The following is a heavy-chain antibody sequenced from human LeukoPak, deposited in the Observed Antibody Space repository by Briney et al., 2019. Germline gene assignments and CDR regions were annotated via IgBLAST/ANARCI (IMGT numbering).Heavy chain of an antibody. J-gene: IGHJ4*02. D-gene: IGHD6-13*01. V-gene: IGHV4-4*09. Sequence: PSETLSLTCTVSGGSMSSHYWTWIRQPPGKGLEWIGHIYTSGSTHYNPSLKSRIIISIDTSKNQFSLSLTSVSAADTAVYYCAGDRGIAAAGTANYWGQGTLVTVSS. CDR1: GGSMSSHY. CDR3: AGDRGIAAAGTANY. CDR2: IYTSGST.